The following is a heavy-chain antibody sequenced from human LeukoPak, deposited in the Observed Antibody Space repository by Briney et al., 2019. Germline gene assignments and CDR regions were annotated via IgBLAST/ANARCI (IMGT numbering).Heavy chain of an antibody. CDR1: GCTFTSYG. CDR2: ISAYNGNT. V-gene: IGHV1-18*01. D-gene: IGHD4-17*01. J-gene: IGHJ3*02. CDR3: ARIPYYGDYVDAFDI. Sequence: ASVKVSCKASGCTFTSYGISWVRQAPGQGLEWMGWISAYNGNTNYAQKLQGRVTMTTDTSTSTAYMELRSLRSDDTAVYYCARIPYYGDYVDAFDIWGQGTMVTVSS.